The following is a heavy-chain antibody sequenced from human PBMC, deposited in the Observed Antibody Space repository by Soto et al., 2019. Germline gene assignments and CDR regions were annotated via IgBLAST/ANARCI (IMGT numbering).Heavy chain of an antibody. Sequence: QVQLQESGPGLVKPSQTLSLTCTVSGGSISSGGYYWSWIRQHPGKGLEWIGYIYYSGSTYYNPSLKSRVTTSVDTSKNQFSLKLSSVTAADTAVYYCARSGDYVRIYFDYWGQGTLVTVSS. J-gene: IGHJ4*02. CDR3: ARSGDYVRIYFDY. D-gene: IGHD4-17*01. CDR2: IYYSGST. CDR1: GGSISSGGYY. V-gene: IGHV4-31*03.